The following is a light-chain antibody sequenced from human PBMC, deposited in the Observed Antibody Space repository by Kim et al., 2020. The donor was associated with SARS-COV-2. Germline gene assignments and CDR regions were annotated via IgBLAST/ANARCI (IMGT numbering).Light chain of an antibody. CDR2: LNSDGSH. J-gene: IGLJ3*02. CDR1: SGHSNYA. Sequence: QPALTQSPSASASLGASVKLTCTLSSGHSNYAIAWHQQQPEKGPRYLMKLNSDGSHSKGDGIPDRFSGSSSGAERYLTISSLQSEDEADYYCQTWGTGILVFGGGTQLTVL. CDR3: QTWGTGILV. V-gene: IGLV4-69*01.